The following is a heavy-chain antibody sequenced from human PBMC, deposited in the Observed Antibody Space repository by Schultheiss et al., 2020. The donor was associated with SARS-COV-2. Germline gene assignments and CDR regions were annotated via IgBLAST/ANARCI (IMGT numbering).Heavy chain of an antibody. Sequence: GGSLRLSCEASGFTFSSYSMNWVRQAPGKGLEWVANIKQDGSEKYYVDSVKGRFTISRDNSKDTLYLQVNSLRAEDTAVYYCARGPYSRSWHSYIDFWGRGPLVTVSS. V-gene: IGHV3-7*01. J-gene: IGHJ4*01. CDR3: ARGPYSRSWHSYIDF. CDR2: IKQDGSEK. D-gene: IGHD6-13*01. CDR1: GFTFSSYS.